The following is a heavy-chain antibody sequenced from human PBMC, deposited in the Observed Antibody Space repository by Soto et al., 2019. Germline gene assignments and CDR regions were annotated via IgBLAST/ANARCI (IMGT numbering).Heavy chain of an antibody. CDR3: AKGQSGNYYYGMDV. CDR2: ISGGGGST. J-gene: IGHJ6*02. CDR1: GITFGSRA. Sequence: EVQLLESGGDLIQPGGSLRLSCVASGITFGSRAMSWVRQAPGEGLEWVSTISGGGGSTHYADSVKGRFTISRDNSKNTLYLQMNGLRAEDTAVYYCAKGQSGNYYYGMDVWGQGTTVTVSS. V-gene: IGHV3-23*01.